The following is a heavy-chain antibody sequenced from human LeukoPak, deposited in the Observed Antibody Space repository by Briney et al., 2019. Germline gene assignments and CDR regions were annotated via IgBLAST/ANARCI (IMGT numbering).Heavy chain of an antibody. Sequence: GGSLRLSCTASGFSFSGHWMHWARQLPGKGLVWVSRISPTGSTTIYADSVKGRFTVSRDNAKNTLYLQVNNPRAEDTAVYYCARGPNSNWSGLDFWGQGTLLTVSS. V-gene: IGHV3-74*01. CDR1: GFSFSGHW. CDR3: ARGPNSNWSGLDF. J-gene: IGHJ4*02. CDR2: ISPTGSTT. D-gene: IGHD6-6*01.